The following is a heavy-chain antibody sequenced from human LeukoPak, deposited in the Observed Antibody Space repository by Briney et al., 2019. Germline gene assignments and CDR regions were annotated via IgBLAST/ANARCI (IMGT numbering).Heavy chain of an antibody. CDR1: GYPFTTYY. CDR2: INPSGGST. D-gene: IGHD1-26*01. Sequence: ASVKVSCKATGYPFTTYYLHWVRQAPGQGLEWMGFINPSGGSTSYAQNLQGRVTMTRDTSTNSVYMELSSLRSEDAAVYYCARNVGSGLDYWGQGTLLTVSS. V-gene: IGHV1-46*01. CDR3: ARNVGSGLDY. J-gene: IGHJ4*02.